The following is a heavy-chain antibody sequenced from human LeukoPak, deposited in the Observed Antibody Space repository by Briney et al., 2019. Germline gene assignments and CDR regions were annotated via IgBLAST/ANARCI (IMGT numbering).Heavy chain of an antibody. Sequence: PGGSLRLSCAASGFTFSSYAMSWVRQAPGKGLEWVSAISGSGGSTYYADSVKGRFTISRDNSKNTLYLQMNSLRAEDTAVYYCAKRRTHIVVVPAAIGAFDIRGQGTMVTVSS. J-gene: IGHJ3*02. CDR3: AKRRTHIVVVPAAIGAFDI. D-gene: IGHD2-2*01. CDR1: GFTFSSYA. V-gene: IGHV3-23*01. CDR2: ISGSGGST.